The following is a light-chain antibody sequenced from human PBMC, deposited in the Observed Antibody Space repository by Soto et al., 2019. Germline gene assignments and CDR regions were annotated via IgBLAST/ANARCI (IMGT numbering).Light chain of an antibody. CDR3: QQRINWPYT. V-gene: IGKV3-11*01. Sequence: EIVLTQSPVTLSLSPGERATLSCRASQTITFYLAWYQHRPGQAPRLLIYHASHRATGIPARFSGSGSGTDVTLTISSLEPEDFAVYYCQQRINWPYTFGQGTKLEIK. J-gene: IGKJ2*01. CDR1: QTITFY. CDR2: HAS.